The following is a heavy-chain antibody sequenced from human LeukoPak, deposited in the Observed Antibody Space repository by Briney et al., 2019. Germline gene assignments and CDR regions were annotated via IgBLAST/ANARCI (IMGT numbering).Heavy chain of an antibody. CDR3: ARMMTPRLYYDSSGYYYGAFDI. CDR1: GYTLTELS. D-gene: IGHD3-22*01. J-gene: IGHJ3*02. Sequence: ASVKVSCKVSGYTLTELSMHWVRQAPGKGLEWMGGFDPEDGETIYAQKLQGRVTMTTDTSTSTAYMELGSLRSDDTAVYYCARMMTPRLYYDSSGYYYGAFDIWGQGTMVTVSS. V-gene: IGHV1-24*01. CDR2: FDPEDGET.